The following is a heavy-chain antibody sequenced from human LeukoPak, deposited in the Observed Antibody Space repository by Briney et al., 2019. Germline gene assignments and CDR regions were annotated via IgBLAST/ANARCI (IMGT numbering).Heavy chain of an antibody. CDR1: GFTFSSYA. Sequence: PGGSLRLSCAASGFTFSSYAMSWVRQAPGKGLEWVSYISSSSNYINYADSVKGRLTISRDNAKNSLYLQMNSLRAEDTAVYYCARDESLVRGAAFDYWGQGTLVTVSS. V-gene: IGHV3-21*01. J-gene: IGHJ4*02. D-gene: IGHD3-10*01. CDR3: ARDESLVRGAAFDY. CDR2: ISSSSNYI.